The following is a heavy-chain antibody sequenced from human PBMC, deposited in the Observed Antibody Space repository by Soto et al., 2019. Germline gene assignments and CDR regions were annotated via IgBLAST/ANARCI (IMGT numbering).Heavy chain of an antibody. CDR1: GFPFSNYA. J-gene: IGHJ6*03. Sequence: EVQLLESGGGLVQPGGSLRLSCDASGFPFSNYAMTWVRQAPGKGPEWVSAISGSGASTYYADSVKGRFTISRDNSKNTLYVQMHSLRAEDTAVYYCAKEPGPYYYYYYYMDVWGKGTTVTVSS. CDR2: ISGSGAST. CDR3: AKEPGPYYYYYYYMDV. V-gene: IGHV3-23*01.